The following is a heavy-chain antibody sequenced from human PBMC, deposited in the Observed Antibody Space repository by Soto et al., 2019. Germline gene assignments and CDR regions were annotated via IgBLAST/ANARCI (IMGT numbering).Heavy chain of an antibody. CDR2: ISYDGSNK. J-gene: IGHJ4*02. Sequence: QVQLVESGGGVVQPGRSLXXSCXAXXFTFSSYGMHWVRQAPGKGLEWVAVISYDGSNKYYADSVKGRFTISRDNSKNTLYLQMNSLRAEDTALYYCAKIVVAVAGSIDYWXQGTLVTVSS. D-gene: IGHD6-19*01. V-gene: IGHV3-30*18. CDR3: AKIVVAVAGSIDY. CDR1: XFTFSSYG.